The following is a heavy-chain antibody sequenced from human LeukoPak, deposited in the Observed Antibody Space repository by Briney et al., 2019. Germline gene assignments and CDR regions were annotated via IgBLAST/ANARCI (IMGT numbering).Heavy chain of an antibody. J-gene: IGHJ4*02. Sequence: GGSLRLSCAASGFTFDDYAMHWVRQAPGKGLEWVSGISWNSGSIGYADSVKGRFTISRDNAKNSLYLQMNSLRAEDTAVYYCAREISSWGFDYWGQGTLVTVSS. CDR2: ISWNSGSI. CDR1: GFTFDDYA. D-gene: IGHD6-13*01. V-gene: IGHV3-9*01. CDR3: AREISSWGFDY.